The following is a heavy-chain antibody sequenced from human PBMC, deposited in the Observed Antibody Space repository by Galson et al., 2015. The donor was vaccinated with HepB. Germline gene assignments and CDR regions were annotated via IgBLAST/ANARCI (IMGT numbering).Heavy chain of an antibody. Sequence: SLRLSCAASGFSVSINYMSWARQAPGKGLEWVSVIYSDGSTYYVDSVKGRFTISRDNSKNTLFLQMNSRRPEDTAVYYCARDSYYYDRTGYYFFLAYWGQGALVTVSS. CDR1: GFSVSINY. CDR2: IYSDGST. CDR3: ARDSYYYDRTGYYFFLAY. J-gene: IGHJ4*02. D-gene: IGHD3-22*01. V-gene: IGHV3-66*02.